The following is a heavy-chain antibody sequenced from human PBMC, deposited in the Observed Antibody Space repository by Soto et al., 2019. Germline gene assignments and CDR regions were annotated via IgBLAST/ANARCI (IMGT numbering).Heavy chain of an antibody. CDR3: TTGFYYGSGSPYNWFDP. Sequence: GGSLRLSCAASGFTFSNAWMNWVRQAPGKGLEWVGRIKSKTDGGTTDYAAPVKGRFTISRDDSKNTLYLQMNSLKTEDTAVYYCTTGFYYGSGSPYNWFDPWGQGTLVTVSS. V-gene: IGHV3-15*07. J-gene: IGHJ5*02. CDR2: IKSKTDGGTT. CDR1: GFTFSNAW. D-gene: IGHD3-10*01.